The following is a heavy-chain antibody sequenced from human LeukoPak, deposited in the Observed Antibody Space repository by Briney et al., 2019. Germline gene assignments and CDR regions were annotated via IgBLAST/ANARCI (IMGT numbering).Heavy chain of an antibody. CDR1: GGSISSGGYY. V-gene: IGHV4-30-2*01. CDR2: IYHSGST. Sequence: SETLSLTCTGSGGSISSGGYYWSWIRQPPGKGLEWSGYIYHSGSTYYNPSLKSRVTISVDRSKNQFSLKLSSVTAADTAVYYCARADFLEWYFDYWGQGTLVTVSS. J-gene: IGHJ4*02. D-gene: IGHD3-3*01. CDR3: ARADFLEWYFDY.